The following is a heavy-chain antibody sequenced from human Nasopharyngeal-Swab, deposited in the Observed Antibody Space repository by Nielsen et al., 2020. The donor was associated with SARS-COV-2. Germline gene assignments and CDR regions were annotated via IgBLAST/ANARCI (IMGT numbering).Heavy chain of an antibody. D-gene: IGHD3-16*02. CDR2: ISGSGGST. V-gene: IGHV3-23*01. CDR3: ATSYYDYVWGSYRYWYYVDY. J-gene: IGHJ4*02. CDR1: GFTFSSYA. Sequence: GESLKISCAASGFTFSSYAMSWVRQAPGKGLEWVSAISGSGGSTYYADSVKGRFTISRDNSKNTLYLQMNSLRAEDTAVYYCATSYYDYVWGSYRYWYYVDYWGQGTLVTVSS.